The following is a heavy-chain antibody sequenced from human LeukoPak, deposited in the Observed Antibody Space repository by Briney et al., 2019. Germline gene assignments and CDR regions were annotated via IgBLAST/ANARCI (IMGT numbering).Heavy chain of an antibody. CDR1: GGSISSSSYY. D-gene: IGHD7-27*01. J-gene: IGHJ4*02. CDR3: ARNWGKDY. V-gene: IGHV4-39*07. CDR2: INHSGST. Sequence: PSETLSLTCTVSGGSISSSSYYWGWIRQPPGKGLEWIGEINHSGSTNYNPSLKSRVTISVDTSKNQFSLKLSSVTAADTAVYYCARNWGKDYWGQGTLVTVSS.